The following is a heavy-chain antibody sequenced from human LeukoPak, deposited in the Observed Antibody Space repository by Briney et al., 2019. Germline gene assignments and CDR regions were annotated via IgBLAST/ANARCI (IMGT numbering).Heavy chain of an antibody. V-gene: IGHV3-21*01. CDR2: ISSSSSYI. CDR3: ARDTVVAATQPYYFDY. J-gene: IGHJ4*02. Sequence: PGGSLRLSCAASGFTFSSYSMNWVRQAPGKGLEWVSSISSSSSYIYYADSVKGRFTISRDNAKNSLYLQMNSLRAEDTAAYYCARDTVVAATQPYYFDYWGQGTLVTVSS. CDR1: GFTFSSYS. D-gene: IGHD2-15*01.